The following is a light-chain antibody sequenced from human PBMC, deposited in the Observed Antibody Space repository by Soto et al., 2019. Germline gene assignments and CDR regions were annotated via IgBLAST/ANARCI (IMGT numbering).Light chain of an antibody. CDR1: QSVSNFY. J-gene: IGKJ1*01. V-gene: IGKV3-20*01. CDR3: QHYGSSRT. Sequence: DIVLTQSPGTLSLSPGERATLPCRASQSVSNFYLAWYQQNPGQAPRLLIYDASTRATGIPDRFSGSGSGTDFTLTISRLEPEDFAVYYCQHYGSSRTFGQGTKVDI. CDR2: DAS.